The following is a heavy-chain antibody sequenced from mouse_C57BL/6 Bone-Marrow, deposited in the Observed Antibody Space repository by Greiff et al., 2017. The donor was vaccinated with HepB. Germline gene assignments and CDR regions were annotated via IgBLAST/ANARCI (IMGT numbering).Heavy chain of an antibody. CDR2: IDPSDSYT. J-gene: IGHJ4*01. V-gene: IGHV1-50*01. D-gene: IGHD1-1*01. Sequence: QVQLQQPGAELVKPGASVKLSCKASGYTFTSYWMQWVKQRPGQGLEWIGEIDPSDSYTNYNQKFKGKATLTVDTSSSTAYMQLSSLTSEDSAVYYCASGSSPYYYAMDYWGQGTSVTVSS. CDR3: ASGSSPYYYAMDY. CDR1: GYTFTSYW.